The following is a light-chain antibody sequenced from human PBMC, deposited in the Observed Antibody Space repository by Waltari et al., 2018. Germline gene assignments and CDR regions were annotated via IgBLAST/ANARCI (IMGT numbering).Light chain of an antibody. J-gene: IGKJ1*01. CDR1: QSIGKY. CDR3: QHYVGLPAK. CDR2: GAS. V-gene: IGKV3-20*01. Sequence: EIVLTQSPGTLSLSPGERATLFCRASQSIGKYLVCYQQKPGQAPRLLIYGASTRATSMPGRFSGGGHGPDFRLRSPRLEPEDFAVYSCQHYVGLPAKFGQRPTAEI.